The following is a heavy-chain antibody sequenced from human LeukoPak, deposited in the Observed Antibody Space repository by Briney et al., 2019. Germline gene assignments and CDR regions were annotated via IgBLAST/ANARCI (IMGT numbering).Heavy chain of an antibody. J-gene: IGHJ4*02. Sequence: PGGSLRLSCAASGFTLSSCWMSWVRQAPGNGLAWVANRKQDGSEKYYVDSVKGRFTISRDNAKNSLYLQMNSLRAEDTAVYYCAKGYGTPKYSSSWFYFDYWGQGTLVTVSS. D-gene: IGHD6-13*01. CDR3: AKGYGTPKYSSSWFYFDY. CDR1: GFTLSSCW. V-gene: IGHV3-7*03. CDR2: RKQDGSEK.